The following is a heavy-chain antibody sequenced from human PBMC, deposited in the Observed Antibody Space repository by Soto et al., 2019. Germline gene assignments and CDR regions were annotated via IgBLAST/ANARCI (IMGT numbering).Heavy chain of an antibody. CDR2: IWYDGSNK. D-gene: IGHD6-13*01. CDR3: ARPAGKDYYYYMDV. V-gene: IGHV3-33*01. J-gene: IGHJ6*03. Sequence: VAVIWYDGSNKYYADSVKGRFTISRDNSKNTLYLQMNSLRAEDTAVYYCARPAGKDYYYYMDVWGKGTTVTVSS.